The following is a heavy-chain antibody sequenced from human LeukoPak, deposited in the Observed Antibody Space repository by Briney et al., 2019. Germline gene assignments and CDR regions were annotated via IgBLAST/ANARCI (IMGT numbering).Heavy chain of an antibody. CDR1: GFTFSSYS. CDR2: ISSSSSYI. J-gene: IGHJ4*02. CDR3: GRDPLLGDGSGSPSGY. D-gene: IGHD3-10*01. Sequence: GGSLRLSCAASGFTFSSYSMNWVRQAPGKGLEWVSSISSSSSYIYYADSVKGRFTISRDNAKNSLYLQMNSLRAEDTAVYYCGRDPLLGDGSGSPSGYWGQGTLVNVSS. V-gene: IGHV3-21*01.